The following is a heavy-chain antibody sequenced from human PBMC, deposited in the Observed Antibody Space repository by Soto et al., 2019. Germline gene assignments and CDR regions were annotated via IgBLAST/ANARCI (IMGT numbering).Heavy chain of an antibody. J-gene: IGHJ6*03. CDR3: AKLGLGGRRFLEWLFQGGYMDV. CDR2: ISGSGGST. Sequence: GGSLRLSCAASGFTFSSYAMSWVRQAPGKGLEWVSAISGSGGSTYYADSVKGRFTISRDNSKNTLYLQMNSLRAEDTAVYYCAKLGLGGRRFLEWLFQGGYMDVWGKGTTVTVSS. CDR1: GFTFSSYA. V-gene: IGHV3-23*01. D-gene: IGHD3-3*01.